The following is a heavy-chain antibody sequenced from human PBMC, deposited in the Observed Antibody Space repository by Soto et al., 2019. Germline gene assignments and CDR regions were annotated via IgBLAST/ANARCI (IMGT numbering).Heavy chain of an antibody. CDR3: VRDGTKTLRDWFDP. CDR2: IYATGTT. D-gene: IGHD1-1*01. V-gene: IGHV4-4*07. Sequence: SETLSLTCTVSGASISGFYWSWIRKSAGRGLEWIGRIYATGTTDYNPSLKSRVMMSVDTSKKQFSLKLRSVTAADTAVYYCVRDGTKTLRDWFDPWGQGISVTVSS. J-gene: IGHJ5*02. CDR1: GASISGFY.